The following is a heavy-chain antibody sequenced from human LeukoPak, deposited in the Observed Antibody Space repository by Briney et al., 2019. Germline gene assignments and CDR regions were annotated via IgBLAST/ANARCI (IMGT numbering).Heavy chain of an antibody. Sequence: KPGGSLRLSCAASGFTFSDYYMSWIRQAPGKGLEWVSYISSSGSTIYYADSAKGRFTISRDNAKNSLYLQMNSLRAEDTAVYYCAREYYDILTGYYMPLDYWGQGTLVTVSS. CDR3: AREYYDILTGYYMPLDY. J-gene: IGHJ4*02. CDR1: GFTFSDYY. V-gene: IGHV3-11*01. D-gene: IGHD3-9*01. CDR2: ISSSGSTI.